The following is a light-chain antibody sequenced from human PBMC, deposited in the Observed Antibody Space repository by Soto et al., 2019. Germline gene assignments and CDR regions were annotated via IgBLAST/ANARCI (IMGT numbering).Light chain of an antibody. J-gene: IGLJ1*01. CDR1: SSNIGINT. CDR3: AAWDDSLNGYV. V-gene: IGLV1-44*01. Sequence: QTVVTQAPSASGTPGQTVIISCSGSSSNIGINTVNWYQQLPGTAPKLLIYNNDQRPSGVPDRFSGSRSGTSASLAISGLRSDDEAEYSCAAWDDSLNGYVFGTGTKVTVL. CDR2: NND.